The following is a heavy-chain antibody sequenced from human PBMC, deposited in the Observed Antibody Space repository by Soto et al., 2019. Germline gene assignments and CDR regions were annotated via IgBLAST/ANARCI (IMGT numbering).Heavy chain of an antibody. CDR1: GYPFIKYG. V-gene: IGHV1-18*04. CDR3: ATSYDTGFDP. D-gene: IGHD3-9*01. CDR2: IKVDSGYT. Sequence: PVRVSCKAYGYPFIKYGISWIRQAPEQGLEWMGWIKVDSGYTNYAQKFQGRVTMTADTSSDTAFMELRSLRLDDTAVYFCATSYDTGFDPWGQGTLVSVSS. J-gene: IGHJ5*02.